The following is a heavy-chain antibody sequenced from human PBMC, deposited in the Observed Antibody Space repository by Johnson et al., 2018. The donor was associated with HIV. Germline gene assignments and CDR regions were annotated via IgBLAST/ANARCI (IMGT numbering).Heavy chain of an antibody. V-gene: IGHV3-30-3*01. CDR2: ISYDGSNK. Sequence: VQLVESGGGVVQPGRSLRLSCAASGFTFSSFAINWVRQAPGRGLEWVAVISYDGSNKYYADSVRGRFIISRDNSKNTLYLQMNNLRLEDTAVYLCARGRISVQEVDLRGGGFDVWGQGTMVTVSS. CDR1: GFTFSSFA. J-gene: IGHJ3*01. CDR3: ARGRISVQEVDLRGGGFDV. D-gene: IGHD5/OR15-5a*01.